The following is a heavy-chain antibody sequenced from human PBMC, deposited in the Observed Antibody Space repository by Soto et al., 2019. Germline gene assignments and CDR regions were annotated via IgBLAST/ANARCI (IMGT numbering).Heavy chain of an antibody. CDR1: GYSFTTYW. Sequence: GESLKISCKASGYSFTTYWIGLVRQMPGKGLEWMGIIYPGDSDTRYSPSFQGQVTISADKSISTAYLQWSSLKASDSAMFYCARKDIAGNSVDFWGQGTLVTVSS. CDR3: ARKDIAGNSVDF. J-gene: IGHJ4*02. D-gene: IGHD6-13*01. V-gene: IGHV5-51*01. CDR2: IYPGDSDT.